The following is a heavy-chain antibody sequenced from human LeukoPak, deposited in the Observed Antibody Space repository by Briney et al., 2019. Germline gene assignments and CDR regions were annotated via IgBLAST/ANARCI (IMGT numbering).Heavy chain of an antibody. CDR2: XXXDGSNK. J-gene: IGHJ4*02. CDR1: GFTFSSYG. CDR3: AKDVKDIVVVVAATPFGYFDY. D-gene: IGHD2-15*01. Sequence: GGSLRLSCAASGFTFSSYGMHWVRQAPGKGXXXXXXXXXDGSNKYYADSVKGRFTISRDNSKNTLYLQMNSLRAEDTAVYYCAKDVKDIVVVVAATPFGYFDYWGQGTLVTVSS. V-gene: IGHV3-30*02.